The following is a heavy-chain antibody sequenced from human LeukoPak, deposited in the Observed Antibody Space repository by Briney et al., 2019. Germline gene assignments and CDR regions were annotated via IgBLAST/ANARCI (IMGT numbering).Heavy chain of an antibody. V-gene: IGHV3-23*01. D-gene: IGHD1-26*01. CDR1: GVTLSNYA. J-gene: IGHJ4*02. Sequence: PGGSLRLSCVASGVTLSNYAMSWARQAPGKGLEWVSGISSSGSGGNTYYADSVKGRFTISRDNSKNTLYLQMNSLRAEDTAVYYCAKLTLLTRVVGATDFDYWAREPWSPSPQ. CDR2: ISSSGSGGNT. CDR3: AKLTLLTRVVGATDFDY.